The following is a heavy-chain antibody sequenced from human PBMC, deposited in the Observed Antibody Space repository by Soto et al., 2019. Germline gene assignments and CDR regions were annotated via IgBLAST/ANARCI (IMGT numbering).Heavy chain of an antibody. V-gene: IGHV3-30-3*01. CDR1: GFTISTYA. CDR3: AIGGIYYSDTWGARDG. CDR2: ITYNENNK. Sequence: QVQVVESGGGVVQPGGSLILSCSASGFTISTYAMHWVRQAPGKGLEWVAVITYNENNKYYADSVRGRFTISRDTSQNTLSLQLSRLRVADTAVYYCAIGGIYYSDTWGARDGWGQGTTVTVSS. J-gene: IGHJ6*02. D-gene: IGHD3-22*01.